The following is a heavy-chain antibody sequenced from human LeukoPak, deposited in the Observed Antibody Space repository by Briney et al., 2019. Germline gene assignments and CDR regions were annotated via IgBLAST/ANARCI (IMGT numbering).Heavy chain of an antibody. V-gene: IGHV3-23*01. D-gene: IGHD1-26*01. CDR2: ITGGVGTT. J-gene: IGHJ4*02. CDR3: AKGPVPSINIAGLFEY. CDR1: GFTFTTYG. Sequence: GGSLRLSCAASGFTFTTYGMTWVRQAPGKGLEWVSTITGGVGTTYYAAPVKGRFTISRDNSKNTLYLQMNSLGADDTAVYYCAKGPVPSINIAGLFEYWGQGALVTVSS.